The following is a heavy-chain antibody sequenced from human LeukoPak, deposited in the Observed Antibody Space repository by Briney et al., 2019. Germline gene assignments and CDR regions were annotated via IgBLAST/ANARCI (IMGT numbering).Heavy chain of an antibody. V-gene: IGHV3-23*01. D-gene: IGHD3-3*01. CDR3: GAGDFWSGPNDY. Sequence: GGSLRLSCAASGFTFSSYAMRWVRQAPGKGLEWVSAISGRGGGTYYADSVKGRFTISRDNSKNTLYLQMNSLRAEDTAVYYCGAGDFWSGPNDYWGQGTLVTVSS. CDR2: ISGRGGGT. J-gene: IGHJ4*02. CDR1: GFTFSSYA.